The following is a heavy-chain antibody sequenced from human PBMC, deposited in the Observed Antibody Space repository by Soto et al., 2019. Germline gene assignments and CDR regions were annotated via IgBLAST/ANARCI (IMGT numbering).Heavy chain of an antibody. V-gene: IGHV3-30*18. CDR3: AKDSVHDYINYYYYYYMDV. CDR2: ISYDGSNK. D-gene: IGHD4-4*01. Sequence: PGWSLRLSCAASGFTFSSYGMHWVRQATGKGLEWVAVISYDGSNKYYADSVKGRFTISRDNSKNTLYLQMNSLRAEDTAVYYYAKDSVHDYINYYYYYYMDVWGKGTTVTVSS. CDR1: GFTFSSYG. J-gene: IGHJ6*03.